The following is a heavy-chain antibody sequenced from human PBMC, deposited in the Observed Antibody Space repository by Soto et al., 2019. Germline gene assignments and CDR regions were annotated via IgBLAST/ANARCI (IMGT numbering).Heavy chain of an antibody. V-gene: IGHV3-23*01. J-gene: IGHJ6*03. Sequence: PGGSLRLSCAASGFTFSSYAMSWVRQAPGKGLEWVSAISGSGGSTYYADSVKGRFTISRDNSKNTLYLQMNSLRAEDTAVYYCANLEKYYYYMDVWSKGTTVTVSS. CDR1: GFTFSSYA. CDR2: ISGSGGST. CDR3: ANLEKYYYYMDV.